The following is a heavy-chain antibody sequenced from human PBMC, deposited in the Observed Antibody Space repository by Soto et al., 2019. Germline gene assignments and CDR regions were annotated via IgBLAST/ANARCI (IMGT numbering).Heavy chain of an antibody. CDR1: GINFDNYG. Sequence: GGSLRLSCQASGINFDNYGMHWVRQAPGKGLEWVAVITYDGSFQSYADSVKGRFTISRDNSKNTLSLHLNTLKPEDTAVYHCAKDRVGGTFYTPLAFWGQGTLVTVSS. CDR2: ITYDGSFQ. V-gene: IGHV3-30*18. D-gene: IGHD1-7*01. J-gene: IGHJ4*02. CDR3: AKDRVGGTFYTPLAF.